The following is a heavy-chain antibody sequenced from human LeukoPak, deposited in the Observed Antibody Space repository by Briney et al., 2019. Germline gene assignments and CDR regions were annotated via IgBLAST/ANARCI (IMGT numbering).Heavy chain of an antibody. Sequence: GGSLRLSCAASGFTFSSYWMSWVRQAPGKGLGRVANINQDGSAKYYVDSVKGRFTISRDNAKNSLYLQMNSLRAEDTAVYYCAREGSSSWYIGIDYWGQGTLVTVSS. CDR1: GFTFSSYW. CDR2: INQDGSAK. J-gene: IGHJ4*02. V-gene: IGHV3-7*03. D-gene: IGHD6-13*01. CDR3: AREGSSSWYIGIDY.